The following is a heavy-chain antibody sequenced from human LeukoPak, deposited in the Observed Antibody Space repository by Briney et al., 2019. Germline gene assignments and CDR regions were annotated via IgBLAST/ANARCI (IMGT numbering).Heavy chain of an antibody. CDR2: IYYSGST. D-gene: IGHD6-25*01. CDR3: ARAGGVKTAALDLDY. J-gene: IGHJ4*02. CDR1: GGAISGYY. Sequence: PPGTLSLTCTVSGGAISGYYWGCVRRPPGEGLEWSGDIYYSGSTNYNPSLTCRDTRSVDTSKTPYSLKLSSVTAADTAVYYCARAGGVKTAALDLDYWGQGTLVTVSS. V-gene: IGHV4-59*08.